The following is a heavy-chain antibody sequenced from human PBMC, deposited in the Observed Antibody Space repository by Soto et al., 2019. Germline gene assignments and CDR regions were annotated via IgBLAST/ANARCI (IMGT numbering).Heavy chain of an antibody. CDR2: ISGSGGST. Sequence: GESLKISCAASGFTFSSYAMSWVRQAPGKGLEWVSAISGSGGSTYYADSVKGRFTISRDNSKNTLYLQMNSLRAEDTAVYYCAGPYFPNSSGLTSGLPFDYWGQGTLVTVSS. J-gene: IGHJ4*02. CDR3: AGPYFPNSSGLTSGLPFDY. V-gene: IGHV3-23*01. D-gene: IGHD3-22*01. CDR1: GFTFSSYA.